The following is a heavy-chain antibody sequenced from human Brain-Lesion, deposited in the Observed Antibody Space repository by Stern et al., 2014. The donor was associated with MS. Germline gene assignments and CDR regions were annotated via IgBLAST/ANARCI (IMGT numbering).Heavy chain of an antibody. V-gene: IGHV1-2*04. D-gene: IGHD3-22*01. CDR3: ATYYYDSTGYNDF. Sequence: QVQLVESGAEVKKPGASVKVSCKASGYTFTGYYMHWVRQAPGQGLERMGWINPKSGDTNYAQKFQGWVTMTRDTSINTAYMELSRLRSDDTAVYYCATYYYDSTGYNDFWGQGTLVTVSS. CDR2: INPKSGDT. J-gene: IGHJ4*02. CDR1: GYTFTGYY.